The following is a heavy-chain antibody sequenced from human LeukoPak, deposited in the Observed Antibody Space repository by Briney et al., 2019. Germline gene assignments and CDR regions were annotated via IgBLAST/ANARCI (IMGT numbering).Heavy chain of an antibody. J-gene: IGHJ4*02. CDR3: ARDDYDILTGYDY. D-gene: IGHD3-9*01. V-gene: IGHV3-23*01. CDR2: ISGSGGST. CDR1: GFTFSSYA. Sequence: GGSLRLSCAASGFTFSSYAMSWVRQAPGKGLEWVSAISGSGGSTYYADSVKGRFTISRDNSKNTPYLQMNSLRAEDTAVYYCARDDYDILTGYDYWGQGTLVTVSS.